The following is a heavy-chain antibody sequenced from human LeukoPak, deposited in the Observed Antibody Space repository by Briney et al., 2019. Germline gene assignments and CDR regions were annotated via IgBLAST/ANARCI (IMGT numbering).Heavy chain of an antibody. J-gene: IGHJ4*02. CDR3: ARLQRC. Sequence: SETLSLTCAVYGGSFSGYYWSWIRQPPGKGLEWIGEINHSGSTNYNPSLKSRVTISVDTSKNQFSLKLSSVTAADTAVYYCARLQRCWGQGTLGTVSS. D-gene: IGHD5-24*01. CDR1: GGSFSGYY. V-gene: IGHV4-34*01. CDR2: INHSGST.